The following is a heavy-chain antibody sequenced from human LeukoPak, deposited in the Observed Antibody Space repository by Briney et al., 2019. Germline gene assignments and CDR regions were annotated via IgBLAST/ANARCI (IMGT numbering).Heavy chain of an antibody. Sequence: GGSLRLSCAASGFTFSSYWMSWVRQAPGKGREGVANIKQDGSEKYYVDSVKGQFTISRDNAKNSLYLQMNSLRAEDTAVYYCARDLIVVVAATSYNWFDPWGQGTLVTVSS. V-gene: IGHV3-7*01. CDR1: GFTFSSYW. D-gene: IGHD2-15*01. J-gene: IGHJ5*02. CDR2: IKQDGSEK. CDR3: ARDLIVVVAATSYNWFDP.